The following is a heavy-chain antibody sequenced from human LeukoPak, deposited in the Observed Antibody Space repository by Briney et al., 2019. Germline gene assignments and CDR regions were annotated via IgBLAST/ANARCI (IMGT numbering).Heavy chain of an antibody. Sequence: PGGSLRLSFAASGFTFSSYGMHWVRQAPGKGLEWVAVISYDGSNKYYADSVKGRFTISRDNSKNTLYLQMNSLRAEDTAVYYCAKDGVFSGSYDYWGQGTLVTVSS. CDR1: GFTFSSYG. V-gene: IGHV3-30*18. J-gene: IGHJ4*02. D-gene: IGHD1-26*01. CDR2: ISYDGSNK. CDR3: AKDGVFSGSYDY.